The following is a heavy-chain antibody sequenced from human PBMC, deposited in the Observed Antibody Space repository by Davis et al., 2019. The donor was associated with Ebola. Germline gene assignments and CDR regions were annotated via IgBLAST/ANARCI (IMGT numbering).Heavy chain of an antibody. CDR2: INHSGST. D-gene: IGHD4-17*01. CDR1: GGSFSGYY. CDR3: ARALTPPYGDYPYYYYYYGMDV. J-gene: IGHJ6*02. V-gene: IGHV4-34*01. Sequence: SETLSLTCAVYGGSFSGYYWSWIRQPPGKGLEWIGEINHSGSTNYNPSLKSRVTISVDTSKNQFSLKLSSVTAADTAVYYCARALTPPYGDYPYYYYYYGMDVWGQGTTVTVSS.